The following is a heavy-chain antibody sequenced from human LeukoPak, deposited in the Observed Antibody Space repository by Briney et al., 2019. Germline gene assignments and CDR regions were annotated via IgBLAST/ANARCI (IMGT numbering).Heavy chain of an antibody. CDR3: ARHYNYDSGGDPFDY. CDR2: ISYTGNT. J-gene: IGHJ4*02. V-gene: IGHV4-59*08. D-gene: IGHD3-22*01. CDR1: GGSISSYY. Sequence: LETLSLTCTVSGGSISSYYWSWIRQPPGKGLECIGYISYTGNTNYNPSLKSRVTISVDTSKNQFSLKLSSVTAADTAVYYCARHYNYDSGGDPFDYWGQGTLVTVSS.